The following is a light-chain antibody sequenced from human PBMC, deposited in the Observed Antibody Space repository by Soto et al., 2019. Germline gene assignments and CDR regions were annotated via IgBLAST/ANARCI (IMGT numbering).Light chain of an antibody. CDR2: YDD. CDR3: VAWDDSLNGWI. Sequence: QPVLTQPPSVSAAPRQRVTISCSGSRSNIGNNAVDWYQQVPGQAPKLLIYYDDLLPSGVSDRFSGSKSGTSASLAISGLQSDDEADYYCVAWDDSLNGWIFGGGTKLTVL. J-gene: IGLJ2*01. CDR1: RSNIGNNA. V-gene: IGLV1-36*01.